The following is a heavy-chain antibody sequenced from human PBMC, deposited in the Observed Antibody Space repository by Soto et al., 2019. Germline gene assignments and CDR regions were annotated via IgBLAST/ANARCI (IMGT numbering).Heavy chain of an antibody. D-gene: IGHD6-6*01. J-gene: IGHJ3*02. V-gene: IGHV1-2*02. Sequence: SVKGSCKASGYTFTGYYMHWVRQAPGQGLEWMGWINPNSGGTNYAQKFQGRVTMTRDTSISTAYMELSRLRSDDTAVYHCARVRDSSSEAFDIWGQGTMVTVS. CDR3: ARVRDSSSEAFDI. CDR2: INPNSGGT. CDR1: GYTFTGYY.